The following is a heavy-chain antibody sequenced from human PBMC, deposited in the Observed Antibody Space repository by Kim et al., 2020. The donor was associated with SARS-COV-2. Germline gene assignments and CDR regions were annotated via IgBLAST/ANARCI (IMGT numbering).Heavy chain of an antibody. D-gene: IGHD3-22*01. CDR3: TTMDYYDSSGYLT. Sequence: GGSLRLSCAASGFTFSNAWMSWVRQAPGKGLEWVGRIKSKTDGGTTDYAAPVKGRFTISRDDSKNTLYLQMNSLKTEDTAVYYCTTMDYYDSSGYLTWGQGTLVTVSS. V-gene: IGHV3-15*01. CDR2: IKSKTDGGTT. J-gene: IGHJ5*02. CDR1: GFTFSNAW.